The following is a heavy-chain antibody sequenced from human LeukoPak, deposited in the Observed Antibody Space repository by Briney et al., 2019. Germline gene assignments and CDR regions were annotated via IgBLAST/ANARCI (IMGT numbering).Heavy chain of an antibody. D-gene: IGHD3-22*01. CDR3: ARGSYYYDSSGYYFGLDY. CDR1: GGSISSGGYY. CDR2: CYYSGST. J-gene: IGHJ4*02. Sequence: PSETLSLTCSVSGGSISSGGYYWSWIRQHPGRGLEWIGYCYYSGSTDYNPSLKRRVTISVDTSKNQFSLRLSSVTAADTAVYYCARGSYYYDSSGYYFGLDYWGQGTLVTVSS. V-gene: IGHV4-31*03.